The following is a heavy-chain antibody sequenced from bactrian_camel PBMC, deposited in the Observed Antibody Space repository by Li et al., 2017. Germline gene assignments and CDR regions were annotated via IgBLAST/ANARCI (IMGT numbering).Heavy chain of an antibody. J-gene: IGHJ4*01. V-gene: IGHV3S55*01. Sequence: QVLLVESGGGSVQAGTSLTLTCVASGYPDDGHCMVWFRQDPGKEREAVARSYSTGRTYYSDSVKGRFTISQDNAKKTVSLQMTSLNPEDNAMYYCAAGGTCLTTVVVWGQGTQVTVS. CDR1: GYPDDGHC. D-gene: IGHD2*01. CDR2: SYSTGRT. CDR3: AAGGTCLTTVVV.